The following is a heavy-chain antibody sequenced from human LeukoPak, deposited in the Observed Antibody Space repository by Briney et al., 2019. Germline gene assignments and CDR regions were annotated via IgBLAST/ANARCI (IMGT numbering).Heavy chain of an antibody. Sequence: ASVNVSCKASGYTFTGYYMHRVRQAPGQGLEWMGWINPNSGGTNYAQKFQGRVTMTRDTSISTAYMELSRLRSDDTAVYYCARIPGSSLGAEYFQHWGQGTLVTVST. CDR2: INPNSGGT. V-gene: IGHV1-2*02. CDR3: ARIPGSSLGAEYFQH. D-gene: IGHD6-6*01. J-gene: IGHJ1*01. CDR1: GYTFTGYY.